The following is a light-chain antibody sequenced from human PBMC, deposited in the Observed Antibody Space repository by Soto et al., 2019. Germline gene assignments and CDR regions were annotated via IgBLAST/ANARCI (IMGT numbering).Light chain of an antibody. CDR2: KAS. J-gene: IGKJ1*01. CDR3: QQYGSYSPWT. CDR1: QSIGSW. Sequence: DIQMTQSPSTLSASVGDRDTITCRASQSIGSWLAWYQQKPGKAPKLLSYKASSLESGVPSRCSGSGSGTEFTLTISSLQPDEFASYYCQQYGSYSPWTFGQGTKVEIK. V-gene: IGKV1-5*03.